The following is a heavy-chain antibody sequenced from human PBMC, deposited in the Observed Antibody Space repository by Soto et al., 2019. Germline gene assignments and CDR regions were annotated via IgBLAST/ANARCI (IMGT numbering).Heavy chain of an antibody. D-gene: IGHD4-4*01. CDR2: LSYSGST. CDR1: GGSIKNSGYY. J-gene: IGHJ6*02. CDR3: GRDAVTKRDFYYYGMDV. Sequence: QVQLQESGPGLVKPSQTLSLTCTVSGGSIKNSGYYWSWIRQHPEKGLEWIGYLSYSGSTDYAPSLKSRVIMSVDTSKNQFSLNLTSVTAADTAVYYCGRDAVTKRDFYYYGMDVWGRGTTVTVSS. V-gene: IGHV4-31*03.